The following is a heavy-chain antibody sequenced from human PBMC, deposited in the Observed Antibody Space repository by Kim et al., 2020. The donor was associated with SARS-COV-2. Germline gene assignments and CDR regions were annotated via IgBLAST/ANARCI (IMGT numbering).Heavy chain of an antibody. J-gene: IGHJ2*01. Sequence: SVKVSCKASGGTFSSYAISWVRQAPGQGLEWMGGIIPIFGTANYAQKFQGRVTITADESTSTAYMELSSLTSADTAVYYCARGPFTHLRELSKWWYFYLWGRGTLVTVSS. CDR1: GGTFSSYA. CDR2: IIPIFGTA. V-gene: IGHV1-69*13. CDR3: ARGPFTHLRELSKWWYFYL. D-gene: IGHD3-16*02.